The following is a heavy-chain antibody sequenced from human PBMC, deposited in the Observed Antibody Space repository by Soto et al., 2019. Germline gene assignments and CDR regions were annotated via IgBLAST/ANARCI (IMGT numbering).Heavy chain of an antibody. CDR2: ISAYNGNT. J-gene: IGHJ6*02. CDR1: GYTFTSYG. V-gene: IGHV1-18*01. Sequence: QVRLVQSGAEVKKPGASVKVSCKASGYTFTSYGISWVRQAPGQGLEWMGWISAYNGNTNYAQKLQGRVTMTTDTSTSTAYMELRSLRSDDTAVYYCARALLRFLEWPTGGMDVWGQGTTVTVSS. D-gene: IGHD3-3*01. CDR3: ARALLRFLEWPTGGMDV.